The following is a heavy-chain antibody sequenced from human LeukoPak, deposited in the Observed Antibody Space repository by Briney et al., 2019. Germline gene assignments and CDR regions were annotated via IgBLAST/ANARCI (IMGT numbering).Heavy chain of an antibody. J-gene: IGHJ4*02. CDR3: ARGYCSGGSCHTFDC. V-gene: IGHV7-4-1*02. D-gene: IGHD2-15*01. CDR1: GYTFTTYA. CDR2: INTDTGNP. Sequence: ASVKVSCKASGYTFTTYAMNWVRQAPGQGLEWMGWINTDTGNPTYAQGFTGRFVFSLDTSVSTSYLQISSLKAEDTAVYYCARGYCSGGSCHTFDCWGQGTLVTVSS.